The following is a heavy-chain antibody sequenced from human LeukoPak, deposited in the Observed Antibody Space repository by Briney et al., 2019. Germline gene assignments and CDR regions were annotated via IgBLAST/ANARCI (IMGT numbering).Heavy chain of an antibody. V-gene: IGHV4-59*12. CDR3: ARGQRITMIVVVIRHAFDI. J-gene: IGHJ3*02. CDR1: GGSISSYY. CDR2: IYYSGST. D-gene: IGHD3-22*01. Sequence: PSETLSLTCTVSGGSISSYYWSWIRQPPGKGLEWIGYIYYSGSTDYNPSLKSRVTISVDTSKNQFSLKLSSVTAADTAVYYCARGQRITMIVVVIRHAFDIWGQGTMVTVSS.